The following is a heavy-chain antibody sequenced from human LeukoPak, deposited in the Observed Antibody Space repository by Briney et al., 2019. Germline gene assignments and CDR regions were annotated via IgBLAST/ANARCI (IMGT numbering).Heavy chain of an antibody. CDR2: ISGSGGST. D-gene: IGHD3-10*01. V-gene: IGHV3-23*01. CDR1: GFTFSSYA. CDR3: GKLAAAPFGDSGGEHNAFDI. J-gene: IGHJ3*02. Sequence: GGSLRLSCAASGFTFSSYAMSWVRQAPGKGLEWVSAISGSGGSTYYADSVKGRFTISRDNSKNTLYLQMNSLRAEDTAVYYCGKLAAAPFGDSGGEHNAFDIWAQGTMVTVST.